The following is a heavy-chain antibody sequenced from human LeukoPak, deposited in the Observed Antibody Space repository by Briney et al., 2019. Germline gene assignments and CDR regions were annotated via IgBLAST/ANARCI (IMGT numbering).Heavy chain of an antibody. CDR1: GFTFSGYA. Sequence: QSGGSLRLSCAASGFTFSGYAMNWVREAPGKGLERVSHIYSSDTTYADSVKGRFTISRDNAKNSLYLQMNSLRDEDTAVYYCARDLHYAFDIWGQGTMVTASS. CDR2: IYSSDTT. V-gene: IGHV3-48*02. CDR3: ARDLHYAFDI. D-gene: IGHD3-10*01. J-gene: IGHJ3*02.